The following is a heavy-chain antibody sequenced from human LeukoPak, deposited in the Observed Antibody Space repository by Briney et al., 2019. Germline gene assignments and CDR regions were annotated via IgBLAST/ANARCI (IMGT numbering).Heavy chain of an antibody. CDR3: ARGARCSGDSCYSSYYYYYGMDV. V-gene: IGHV4-34*01. CDR2: INHSGST. J-gene: IGHJ6*02. D-gene: IGHD2-15*01. Sequence: SETLSLTCAVYGGSFSGYYWSWIRQPPGKGLEWIGVINHSGSTNYNPSLKSRVTISVDTSKNQFSLKLSSVTAADTAVYYCARGARCSGDSCYSSYYYYYGMDVWGQGTTVTVSS. CDR1: GGSFSGYY.